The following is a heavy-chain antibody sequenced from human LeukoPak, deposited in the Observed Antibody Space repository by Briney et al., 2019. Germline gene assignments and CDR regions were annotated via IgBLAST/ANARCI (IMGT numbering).Heavy chain of an antibody. J-gene: IGHJ5*02. V-gene: IGHV1-18*01. CDR2: ISAYNGNT. CDR3: ARDGSPYGVVILNWFDP. Sequence: GASVKVSCKASGYTFTSYGISWVRQAPGQGLEWMGWISAYNGNTNYAQKFQGRVTITADESTSTAYMELSSLRSEDTAVYYCARDGSPYGVVILNWFDPWGQGTLVTVSS. D-gene: IGHD3-3*01. CDR1: GYTFTSYG.